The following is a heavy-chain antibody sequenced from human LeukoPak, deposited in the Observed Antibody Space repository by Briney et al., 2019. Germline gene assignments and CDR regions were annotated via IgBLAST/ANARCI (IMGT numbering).Heavy chain of an antibody. Sequence: SLRLSCAASGFTFSSYGMHWVRQAPGKGLEWVAVIWYDGSNKYHADSVKGRFTISRDNSKNTLYLQMNSLRAEDTAVYYCARFDFWSKYGMDVWGQGTTVTVSS. CDR3: ARFDFWSKYGMDV. J-gene: IGHJ6*02. CDR2: IWYDGSNK. V-gene: IGHV3-33*01. CDR1: GFTFSSYG. D-gene: IGHD3-3*01.